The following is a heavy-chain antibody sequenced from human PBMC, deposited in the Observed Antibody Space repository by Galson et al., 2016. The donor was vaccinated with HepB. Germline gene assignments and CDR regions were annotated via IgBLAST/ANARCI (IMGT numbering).Heavy chain of an antibody. D-gene: IGHD2-21*01. CDR2: LYASGKT. V-gene: IGHV3-53*01. Sequence: SLRLSCAASGFIVSSNYMNWVRQAPGNGLEWASVLYASGKTYYADSVKGRFTISRDNSKNILFLQMNSLRAEDTAGYYCTRGWIREYSSGNGGGNGGDHWGQGTLVTVSS. CDR3: TRGWIREYSSGNGGGNGGDH. J-gene: IGHJ4*02. CDR1: GFIVSSNY.